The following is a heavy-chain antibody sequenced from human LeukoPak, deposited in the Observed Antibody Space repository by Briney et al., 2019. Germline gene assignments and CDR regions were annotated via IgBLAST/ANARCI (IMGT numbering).Heavy chain of an antibody. CDR1: GYTFTSYG. CDR2: IAVYNGDT. CDR3: ARQAGYSTGWYGGYYFDH. D-gene: IGHD6-19*01. J-gene: IGHJ4*02. Sequence: ASVKVSCKASGYTFTSYGISWVRQAPGQGPEWMGWIAVYNGDTKFLQKFQGRVTLTTDASTNTAYMELRSLTSDDTAVYYCARQAGYSTGWYGGYYFDHWGQGTRVTVSA. V-gene: IGHV1-18*01.